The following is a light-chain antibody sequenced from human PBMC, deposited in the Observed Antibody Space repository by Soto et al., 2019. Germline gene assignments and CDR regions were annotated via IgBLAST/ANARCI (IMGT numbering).Light chain of an antibody. J-gene: IGLJ1*01. CDR1: SSDVGGYNY. CDR3: CSYAGSYTHYV. CDR2: DVS. Sequence: QSVLTQPRSVSGSPGQSVTISCNGTSSDVGGYNYVSWYQQHPGKAPKLMIYDVSKRPSGVPDRFSGSKSGNTASLTISGLQAEDEADYYCCSYAGSYTHYVFGTGTKLTVL. V-gene: IGLV2-11*01.